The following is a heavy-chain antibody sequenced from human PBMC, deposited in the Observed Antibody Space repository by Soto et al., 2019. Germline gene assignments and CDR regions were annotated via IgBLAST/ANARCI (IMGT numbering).Heavy chain of an antibody. CDR3: AKGIDVVGSNYYFDY. CDR2: ISYDGNNK. CDR1: GFTFRSSG. V-gene: IGHV3-30*18. J-gene: IGHJ4*02. D-gene: IGHD1-26*01. Sequence: PVGSLRLSCAASGFTFRSSGMHWVRQAPGKGLEWVAVISYDGNNKYHADSVKGRFTISRDNSKNTVYLQMNSLRAEDTAVYYCAKGIDVVGSNYYFDYWGQGTLVTVSS.